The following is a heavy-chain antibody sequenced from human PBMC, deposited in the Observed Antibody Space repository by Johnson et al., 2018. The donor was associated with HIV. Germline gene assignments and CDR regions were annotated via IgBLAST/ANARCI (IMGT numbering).Heavy chain of an antibody. CDR1: GFTFSSYA. CDR3: ATQEDYGDYYGAFDI. Sequence: MLLVESGGGLVQPGGSLRLSCAASGFTFSSYAMSWVRQAPGKGLEWVSAISGSGGSTNYADSVKGRFTISRDNSKNTLYLQMNSLRAEDTAVYYCATQEDYGDYYGAFDIWGQGTMVTVSS. J-gene: IGHJ3*02. CDR2: ISGSGGST. D-gene: IGHD4-17*01. V-gene: IGHV3-23*04.